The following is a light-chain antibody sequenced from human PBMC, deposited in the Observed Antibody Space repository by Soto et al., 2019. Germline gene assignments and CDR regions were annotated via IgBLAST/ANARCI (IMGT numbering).Light chain of an antibody. V-gene: IGKV3-20*01. Sequence: EIVLTQSPGTLSLSPGERATLSCRASQSVSSSLAWYQQKPRQAPRLLIYGASSRATGIPDRFSGSGSGTDFTLTISILEPEDFAVYYCQQYGSSLYTFGQGTKLEIK. CDR3: QQYGSSLYT. CDR1: QSVSSS. J-gene: IGKJ2*01. CDR2: GAS.